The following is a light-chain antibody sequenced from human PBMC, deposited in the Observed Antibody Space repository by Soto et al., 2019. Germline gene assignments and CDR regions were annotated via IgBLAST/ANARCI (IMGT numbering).Light chain of an antibody. J-gene: IGKJ4*01. CDR2: GAS. CDR1: QTFGGSY. Sequence: DIVLTQSPGTLSLSPGERATLSCRASQTFGGSYLAWYQQKPGQAPRLLIYGASTRATGVPARFSGGGSGTEFTLTISSLQSEDFAFYYCQQNNKWPPVTFGGGTKV. V-gene: IGKV3-15*01. CDR3: QQNNKWPPVT.